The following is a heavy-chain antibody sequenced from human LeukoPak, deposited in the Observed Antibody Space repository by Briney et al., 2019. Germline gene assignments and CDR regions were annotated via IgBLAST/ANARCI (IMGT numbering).Heavy chain of an antibody. CDR1: GGSISSSSYY. J-gene: IGHJ4*02. Sequence: SETLSLTCTVSGGSISSSSYYWGWIRQPPGKGLEWIGSIYYSGSTYYNPSLKSRVTISVDTSKNQFSLKLSSVTAADTAVYYCARDRFNYYDSSGHHATFDYWGRGTLVTVSS. CDR2: IYYSGST. D-gene: IGHD3-22*01. CDR3: ARDRFNYYDSSGHHATFDY. V-gene: IGHV4-39*07.